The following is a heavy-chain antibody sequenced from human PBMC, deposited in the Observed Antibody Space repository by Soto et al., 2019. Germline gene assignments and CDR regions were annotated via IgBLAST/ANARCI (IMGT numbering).Heavy chain of an antibody. CDR2: INHSGST. Sequence: SETLSLTCAVYGGSFSGYYWSWIRQPPGKGLEWIGEINHSGSTNYNPSLKSRVTISVDTSKNQFSLKLSSVTAADTAVYYCARGDLYYDFWSGQKTAHYYYGMDVWGQGTKVTVYS. V-gene: IGHV4-34*01. CDR1: GGSFSGYY. J-gene: IGHJ6*02. CDR3: ARGDLYYDFWSGQKTAHYYYGMDV. D-gene: IGHD3-3*01.